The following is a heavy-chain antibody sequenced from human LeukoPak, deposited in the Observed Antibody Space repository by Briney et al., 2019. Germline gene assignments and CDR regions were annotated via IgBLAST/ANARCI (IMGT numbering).Heavy chain of an antibody. D-gene: IGHD4/OR15-4a*01. J-gene: IGHJ4*02. CDR3: ATDSMDYGNNAYFDY. V-gene: IGHV1-18*01. CDR1: GYTFTNYG. CDR2: ISAYNGDT. Sequence: GASVKVSCKXSGYTFTNYGITWVRQTPGQGLEWMGWISAYNGDTNYAQKVQGRVTMTTDTSTRTAYMELRSLRSDDTAVYYCATDSMDYGNNAYFDYWGQGTLVTVSS.